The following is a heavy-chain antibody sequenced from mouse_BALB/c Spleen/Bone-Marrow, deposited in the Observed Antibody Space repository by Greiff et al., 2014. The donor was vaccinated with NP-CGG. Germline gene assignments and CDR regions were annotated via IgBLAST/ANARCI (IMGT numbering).Heavy chain of an antibody. Sequence: VKLMESGPELAKPGASVKMSCKASGYTFTDTWIHWIKQRPGQGLEWIGYINPSTGYAEYNQNFKDKATLTVDKSSSTAYMQLSGLTSEDSAVYYCARDYWGQGTTLTVSS. CDR1: GYTFTDTW. J-gene: IGHJ2*01. CDR2: INPSTGYA. CDR3: ARDY. V-gene: IGHV1-7*01.